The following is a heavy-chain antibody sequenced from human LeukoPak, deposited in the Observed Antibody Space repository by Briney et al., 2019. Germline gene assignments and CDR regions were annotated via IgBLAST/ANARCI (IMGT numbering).Heavy chain of an antibody. CDR2: IRSKAYGGTT. CDR3: TGEVRISMVRGVLTTDY. CDR1: GFTFGDYA. Sequence: PGRSLRLSCTASGFTFGDYAMSWVRQAPGKGLEWVGFIRSKAYGGTTEYAASVKGRFTISRDDSKSIAYLQMNSLKTEDTAVYFCTGEVRISMVRGVLTTDYWGQGTLVTVSS. V-gene: IGHV3-49*04. D-gene: IGHD3-10*01. J-gene: IGHJ4*02.